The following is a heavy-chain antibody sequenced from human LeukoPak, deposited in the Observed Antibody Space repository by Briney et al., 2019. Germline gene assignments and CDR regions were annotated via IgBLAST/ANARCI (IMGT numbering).Heavy chain of an antibody. CDR3: GSSTVHYYNYGMDV. Sequence: GGSLRLSCAASGFTFSSYSMNWVRQAPGKGLEWVSTVYSNDDTYYADPVKGRFSISRDKSKNTLYLQMNSLSAEDTAVYSCGSSTVHYYNYGMDVWGHGATVTVSS. V-gene: IGHV3-53*01. CDR2: VYSNDDT. D-gene: IGHD2-21*02. J-gene: IGHJ6*02. CDR1: GFTFSSYS.